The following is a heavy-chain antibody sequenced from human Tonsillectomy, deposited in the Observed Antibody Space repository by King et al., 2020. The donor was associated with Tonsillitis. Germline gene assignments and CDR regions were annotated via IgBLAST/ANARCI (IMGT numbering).Heavy chain of an antibody. Sequence: VQLVESGGGFIKPGGSLRLSCAASGFSFNEAWMTWVRQAPGKGLEGIGRIIECETTQYAAPLKGRFIISRDDSKNTVYLQMTSLKTEDTAVYYCAKELRSVSCFDFWGLGTLVSVSS. D-gene: IGHD2-15*01. CDR3: AKELRSVSCFDF. CDR2: IIECETT. J-gene: IGHJ4*02. CDR1: GFSFNEAW. V-gene: IGHV3-15*01.